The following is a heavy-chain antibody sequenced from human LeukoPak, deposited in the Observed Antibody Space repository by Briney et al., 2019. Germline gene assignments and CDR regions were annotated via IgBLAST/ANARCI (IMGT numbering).Heavy chain of an antibody. CDR3: ARESQFYNWFDP. J-gene: IGHJ5*02. Sequence: SVKVSCKASGGTFSSYAISWVRQAPGQGLEWMGGIIPIFGTANYAQKFQGRVTITTDESTSTAYMELSSLRSEDTAVCYCARESQFYNWFDPWGQGTLVTVSS. CDR1: GGTFSSYA. V-gene: IGHV1-69*05. D-gene: IGHD5-24*01. CDR2: IIPIFGTA.